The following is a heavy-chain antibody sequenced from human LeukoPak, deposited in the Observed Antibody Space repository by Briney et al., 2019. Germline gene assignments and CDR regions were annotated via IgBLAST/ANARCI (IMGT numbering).Heavy chain of an antibody. CDR1: GFTFSTYW. J-gene: IGHJ4*02. V-gene: IGHV3-7*04. CDR3: ARDLDY. CDR2: VKEDGRQK. Sequence: PGGSLRLSCAASGFTFSTYWMRWVRQAPGKGLEWVANVKEDGRQKFYVDSVKGRFTISRDNAKNSLYLQMDSLRAEDTAVYYCARDLDYWGQGTPVTVSS.